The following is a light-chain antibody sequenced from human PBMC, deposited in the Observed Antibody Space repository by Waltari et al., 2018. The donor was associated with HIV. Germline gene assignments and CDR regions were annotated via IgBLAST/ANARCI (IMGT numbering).Light chain of an antibody. Sequence: QSVLTPPPSASGPPGQTVTIPSSGTTPTIRNNHVYWYQQLPGTPPKLLSFRNDQRPSGVPDRFSGAKSGASASLAVSGLRSEDEADYFCSTSDNNLRRYVFGGGTRLTV. CDR2: RND. V-gene: IGLV1-47*01. CDR3: STSDNNLRRYV. J-gene: IGLJ2*01. CDR1: TPTIRNNH.